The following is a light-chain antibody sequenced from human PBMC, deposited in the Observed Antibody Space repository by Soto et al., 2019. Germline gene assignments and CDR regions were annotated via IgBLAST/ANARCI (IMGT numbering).Light chain of an antibody. CDR2: KAS. CDR1: QSISSW. Sequence: DIQMTQSPSTLSASVGDRVTLTCRASQSISSWLAWYQQKPGKAPKLLIYKASSLESGVPSRFSGSGSGTEFTLTISSLQPDDFATYYCHQYNSYPLTFGQGTRLEIK. J-gene: IGKJ5*01. V-gene: IGKV1-5*03. CDR3: HQYNSYPLT.